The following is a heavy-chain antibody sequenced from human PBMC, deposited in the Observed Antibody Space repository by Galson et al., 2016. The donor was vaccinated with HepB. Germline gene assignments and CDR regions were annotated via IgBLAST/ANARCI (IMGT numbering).Heavy chain of an antibody. CDR3: ARGWSYDSGADIDWFFDL. CDR1: GGSITHYY. V-gene: IGHV4-59*01. Sequence: SETLSLTCTVSGGSITHYYWSWIRQPPGKGLEWIGYIFSSGDTNYNPSLTHRVTMSVDTSKNQFSLKLTSVTAADTAVYYCARGWSYDSGADIDWFFDLWGRGTLVTVSS. CDR2: IFSSGDT. D-gene: IGHD3-22*01. J-gene: IGHJ2*01.